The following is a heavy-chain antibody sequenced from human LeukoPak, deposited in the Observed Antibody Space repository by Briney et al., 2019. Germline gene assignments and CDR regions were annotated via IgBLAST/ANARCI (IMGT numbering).Heavy chain of an antibody. Sequence: SETLSLTCTVSGGSISSGSYYWSWIRQPAGKGLEWIGRFYTSGSTNYSPSLKSRVTISVDTSKNQFSLKLSSVTATDTAVYYCARSGGPARPGRYFDSWGQGTLVTVSS. CDR2: FYTSGST. CDR1: GGSISSGSYY. D-gene: IGHD6-6*01. CDR3: ARSGGPARPGRYFDS. V-gene: IGHV4-61*02. J-gene: IGHJ4*02.